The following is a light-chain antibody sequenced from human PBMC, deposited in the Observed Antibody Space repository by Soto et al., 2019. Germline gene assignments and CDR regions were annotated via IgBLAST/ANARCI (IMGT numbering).Light chain of an antibody. Sequence: QSALTQPASVSGSPGQSITISCTGTSSDVGGYNYVSWYQQHPGKAPKLMIXXVSXXXXXXXXXXXGSKSGNTASLTISGXXXXXXXXXYCSSYTSSSTVVFGGGTKLTVL. V-gene: IGLV2-14*01. J-gene: IGLJ2*01. CDR1: SSDVGGYNY. CDR2: XVS. CDR3: SSYTSSSTVV.